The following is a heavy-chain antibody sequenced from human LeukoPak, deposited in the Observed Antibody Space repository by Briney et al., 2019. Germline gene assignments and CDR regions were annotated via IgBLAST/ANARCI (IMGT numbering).Heavy chain of an antibody. D-gene: IGHD4-17*01. CDR3: ARGRYGDHTYFDY. J-gene: IGHJ4*02. V-gene: IGHV4-30-2*01. CDR2: IYHSGST. Sequence: PSETLSLTCAVSGGSISSGGYSWSWIRQPPGTGLEWIGYIYHSGSTYYNPSLKSRVTISVDRSKNQFSLKPSSVTAADTAVYYCARGRYGDHTYFDYWGQGTLVTVSS. CDR1: GGSISSGGYS.